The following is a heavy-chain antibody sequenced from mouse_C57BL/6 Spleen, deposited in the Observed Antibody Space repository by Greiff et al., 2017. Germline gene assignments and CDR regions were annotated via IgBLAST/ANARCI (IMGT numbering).Heavy chain of an antibody. J-gene: IGHJ2*01. Sequence: EVKVEESGGGLVQPGGSMKLSCVASGFTFSNYWMNWVRQSPEKGLEWVAQIRLKSDNYATHYAESVKGRFTISRDDSKSSVYLQMNNLRAEDTGIYYCTNWGYFDYWGQGTTLTVSS. CDR2: IRLKSDNYAT. CDR1: GFTFSNYW. V-gene: IGHV6-3*01. D-gene: IGHD4-1*01. CDR3: TNWGYFDY.